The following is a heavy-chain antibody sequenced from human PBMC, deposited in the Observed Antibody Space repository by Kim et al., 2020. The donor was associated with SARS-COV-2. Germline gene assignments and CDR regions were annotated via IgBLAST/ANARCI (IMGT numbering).Heavy chain of an antibody. V-gene: IGHV3-23*01. D-gene: IGHD5-12*01. J-gene: IGHJ4*02. CDR1: GFTFSSYA. CDR3: AKTFMVATVADYYFDY. CDR2: ISGSGGST. Sequence: GGSLRLSCAASGFTFSSYAMSWVRQAPGKGLEWVSAISGSGGSTYYADSVKGRFTISRDNSKNTLYLQMNSLRAEDTAVYYCAKTFMVATVADYYFDYWGQGTLVTVSS.